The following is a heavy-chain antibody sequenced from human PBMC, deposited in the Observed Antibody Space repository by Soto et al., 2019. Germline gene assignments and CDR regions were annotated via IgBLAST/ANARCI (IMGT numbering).Heavy chain of an antibody. J-gene: IGHJ6*02. V-gene: IGHV1-18*04. Sequence: ASVKVSFKASGYTFTSYGISWLRQAPGQGLEWMGWISAYNGNTNYAQKLQGRVTMTTDTSTSTAYMELRSLRSDDTAVYYCARVPTYYYDSSGQDVWGQGTTVTVSS. D-gene: IGHD3-22*01. CDR3: ARVPTYYYDSSGQDV. CDR2: ISAYNGNT. CDR1: GYTFTSYG.